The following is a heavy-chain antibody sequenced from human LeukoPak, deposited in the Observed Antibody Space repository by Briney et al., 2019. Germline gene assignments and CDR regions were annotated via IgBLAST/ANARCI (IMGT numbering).Heavy chain of an antibody. Sequence: ASETLSLTCTVSGGSISSYYWSWIRQPPGKGLEWIGYIYYSGSTNYNPSLKSRVTISVDTSKNQFSLKLSSVTAADTAVYYCARILWDTMGIQWTYYDFWRGPPNWFDPWGQGTLVTVSS. CDR2: IYYSGST. CDR1: GGSISSYY. D-gene: IGHD3-3*01. CDR3: ARILWDTMGIQWTYYDFWRGPPNWFDP. J-gene: IGHJ5*02. V-gene: IGHV4-59*01.